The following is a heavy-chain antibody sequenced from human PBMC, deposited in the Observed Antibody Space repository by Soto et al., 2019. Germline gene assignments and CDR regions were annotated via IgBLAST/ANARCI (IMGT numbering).Heavy chain of an antibody. J-gene: IGHJ6*02. V-gene: IGHV4-39*01. CDR2: IYYSGST. D-gene: IGHD3-16*01. CDR1: GGSLSSSSYY. Sequence: PSETLSLTCTVSGGSLSSSSYYWGWIRQPPGKGLEWIGSIYYSGSTYYNPSLKSRVTISVDTSKNQFSLKLSSVTAADTAVYYCARDVSRYYGMDVWGQGTTVTVSS. CDR3: ARDVSRYYGMDV.